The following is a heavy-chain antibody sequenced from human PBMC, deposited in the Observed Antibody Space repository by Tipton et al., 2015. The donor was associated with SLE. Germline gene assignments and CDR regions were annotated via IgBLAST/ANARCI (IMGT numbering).Heavy chain of an antibody. CDR3: ARRGIPTVSYYFDY. Sequence: LRLSCTVSGGSISSSSYYWGWIRQPPGKGLEWIGSIYYSGSTYYNPSLKSRVTISVDKSKNQFSLKLSSVTAADTAVYYCARRGIPTVSYYFDYWGQGTLVTVSS. CDR1: GGSISSSSYY. D-gene: IGHD6-13*01. J-gene: IGHJ4*02. CDR2: IYYSGST. V-gene: IGHV4-39*07.